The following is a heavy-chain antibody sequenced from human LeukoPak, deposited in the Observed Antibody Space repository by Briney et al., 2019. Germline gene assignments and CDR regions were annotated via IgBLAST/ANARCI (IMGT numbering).Heavy chain of an antibody. CDR3: QMYYDFWSGYYGTDY. D-gene: IGHD3-3*01. CDR1: GYTFTSYG. Sequence: ASVKVSCKASGYTFTSYGISWVRQAPGQGLEWMGWISAYNGNTNYAQKLQGRVTMTTVTSTSRAYMEMRSLRSDDTAVYYCQMYYDFWSGYYGTDYWGQGTLVTVSS. CDR2: ISAYNGNT. J-gene: IGHJ4*02. V-gene: IGHV1-18*01.